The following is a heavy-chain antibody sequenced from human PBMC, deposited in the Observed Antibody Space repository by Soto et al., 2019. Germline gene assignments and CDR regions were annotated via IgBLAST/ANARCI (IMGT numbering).Heavy chain of an antibody. CDR1: GFTFSSYG. Sequence: QVQLVESGGGVVKPGRSLRLSCAASGFTFSSYGMHWVRQAPGKGLEWVAVILYDGSKKYYADSVKGRFTTSRDNSKNTMYLQMSSLRGEDTALYYCVKDGSSGWPYFGDMDVWGRGTTVTVSS. V-gene: IGHV3-30*18. CDR2: ILYDGSKK. J-gene: IGHJ6*02. CDR3: VKDGSSGWPYFGDMDV. D-gene: IGHD6-19*01.